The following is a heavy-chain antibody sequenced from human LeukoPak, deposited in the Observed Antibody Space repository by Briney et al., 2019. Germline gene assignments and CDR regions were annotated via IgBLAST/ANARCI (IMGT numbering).Heavy chain of an antibody. CDR2: IYISGST. J-gene: IGHJ1*01. Sequence: GGSLRLSCAASGFTVGTNSMSWVRQSPGKGLEWVSVIYISGSTYYADSVNGRFFISRDTSRNTLFLQMNSLRAEDTALYYCASAREYCGSAECYEYFQHWGQGTLVTVSS. V-gene: IGHV3-53*01. CDR1: GFTVGTNS. D-gene: IGHD2-21*01. CDR3: ASAREYCGSAECYEYFQH.